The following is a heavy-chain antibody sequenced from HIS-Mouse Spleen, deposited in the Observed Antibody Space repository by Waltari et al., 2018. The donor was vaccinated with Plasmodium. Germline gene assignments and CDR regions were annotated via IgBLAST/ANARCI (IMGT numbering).Heavy chain of an antibody. D-gene: IGHD6-13*01. J-gene: IGHJ2*01. Sequence: EVQLVESGGGLVQPGGSLRLSCAASGFTFSSYWLSWVRQAQGKGREGVAKVKKDGSEKYYVYYVKGRFNISRDNAKNSLYLQMNSLRAEDTAVYYCASSWYWYFDLWGRGTLVTVSS. CDR3: ASSWYWYFDL. CDR1: GFTFSSYW. V-gene: IGHV3-7*01. CDR2: VKKDGSEK.